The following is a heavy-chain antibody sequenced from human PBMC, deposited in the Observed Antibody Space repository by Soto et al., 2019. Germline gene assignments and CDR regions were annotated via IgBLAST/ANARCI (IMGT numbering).Heavy chain of an antibody. Sequence: GDSGQVCSSTSASTLSNTAWKWGREARAQPLEWVGWIVVGSGETNYAQKFQERVTITRDTSTNTAYMDLSGLRSEDAAVYYCAAELYSRGRCCSFDIWGQGTMVTVSS. D-gene: IGHD1-26*01. CDR1: ASTLSNTA. J-gene: IGHJ3*02. CDR3: AAELYSRGRCCSFDI. CDR2: IVVGSGET. V-gene: IGHV1-58*01.